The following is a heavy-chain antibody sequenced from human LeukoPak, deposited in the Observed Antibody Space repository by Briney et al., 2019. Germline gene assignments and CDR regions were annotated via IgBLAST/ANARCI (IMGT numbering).Heavy chain of an antibody. V-gene: IGHV1-2*02. CDR2: INPNSGGT. Sequence: ASVKVSCKASGYTFTGYYMHWVRQAPGQGLEWMGWINPNSGGTNYAQKFQGRVTMTSDTSITTAYMELSRLRSDDTAVYYCARDGSGSYYIEPDYWGQGTLVTVSS. J-gene: IGHJ4*02. D-gene: IGHD3-10*01. CDR1: GYTFTGYY. CDR3: ARDGSGSYYIEPDY.